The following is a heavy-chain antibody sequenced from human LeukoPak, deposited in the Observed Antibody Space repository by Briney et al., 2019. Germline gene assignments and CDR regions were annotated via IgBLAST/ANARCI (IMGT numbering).Heavy chain of an antibody. CDR2: IYYSGST. CDR1: GASINTYY. V-gene: IGHV4-59*08. Sequence: SDTLSLTCTVSGASINTYYWSWIRQPPGKGLEWIGDIYYSGSTNSNPSLKSRVTISVDTSRNQFSLKLSSVTAADTAVYYCARVAYSSGYYYFDYWGQGTLVTVSS. J-gene: IGHJ4*02. D-gene: IGHD3-22*01. CDR3: ARVAYSSGYYYFDY.